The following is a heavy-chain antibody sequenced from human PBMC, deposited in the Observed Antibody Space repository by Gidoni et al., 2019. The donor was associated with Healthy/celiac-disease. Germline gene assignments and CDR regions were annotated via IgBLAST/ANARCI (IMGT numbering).Heavy chain of an antibody. CDR1: GFTFSSYG. CDR3: ARGRSPPTVRGTNYFDY. V-gene: IGHV3-33*08. CDR2: IWYDGSNK. J-gene: IGHJ4*02. D-gene: IGHD4-17*01. Sequence: QVQLVESGGGVVQPGRSLRLPCAASGFTFSSYGMHWVRPAPGKGLEWVAVIWYDGSNKYYADSVKGRFTISRDNSKNTLYLQMNSLRAEDTAVYYCARGRSPPTVRGTNYFDYWGQGTLVTVSS.